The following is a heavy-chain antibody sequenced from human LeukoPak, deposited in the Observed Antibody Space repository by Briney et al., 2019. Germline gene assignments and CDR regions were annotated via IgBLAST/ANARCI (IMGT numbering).Heavy chain of an antibody. Sequence: GGSLRLSCAASGFTFSSYAMSWVRQAPGKGLEWVSAISGSGGSTYYADSVKGRFTISRDNAKNSLYLQMNSLRAEDTAVYYCARDEYSSGWSGMSLGLGTNYYYYGMDVWGQGTTVTVSS. CDR2: ISGSGGST. CDR1: GFTFSSYA. J-gene: IGHJ6*02. CDR3: ARDEYSSGWSGMSLGLGTNYYYYGMDV. V-gene: IGHV3-23*01. D-gene: IGHD6-19*01.